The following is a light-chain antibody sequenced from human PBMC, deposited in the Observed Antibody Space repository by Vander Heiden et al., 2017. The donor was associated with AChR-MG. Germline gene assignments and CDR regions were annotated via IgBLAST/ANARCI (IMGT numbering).Light chain of an antibody. CDR1: QSISSW. CDR3: QQFNSYPWT. Sequence: DIQMTQSPSTLSASVGGRVTITCRASQSISSWLAWYQQRPGKAPKLLIYKASSLKSGVQSRFSGSGSGTEFTLTISSLQPDDFATYYCQQFNSYPWTFGQGTKVEIK. J-gene: IGKJ1*01. CDR2: KAS. V-gene: IGKV1-5*03.